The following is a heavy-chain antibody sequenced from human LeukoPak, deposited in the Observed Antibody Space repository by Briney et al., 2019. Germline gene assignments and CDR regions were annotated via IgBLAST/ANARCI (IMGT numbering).Heavy chain of an antibody. J-gene: IGHJ4*02. Sequence: GGSLRLPCAASGFTFSSYWMSWVRQAPGKGLEWVANIKQDGSEKYYVDSVKGRFTISRDNSKNTLYLQMNSLRAEDTAVYYCAKAGDNFDWLLPGSWGQGTLVTVSS. CDR2: IKQDGSEK. D-gene: IGHD3-9*01. V-gene: IGHV3-7*01. CDR1: GFTFSSYW. CDR3: AKAGDNFDWLLPGS.